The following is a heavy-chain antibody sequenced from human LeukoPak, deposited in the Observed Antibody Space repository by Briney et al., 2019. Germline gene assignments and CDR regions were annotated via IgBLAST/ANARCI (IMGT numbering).Heavy chain of an antibody. V-gene: IGHV1-18*01. CDR3: ARDFPDIVVVPAAMFMGGYYGMDV. CDR1: GYTFTSYG. J-gene: IGHJ6*02. D-gene: IGHD2-2*01. CDR2: ISAYNGNT. Sequence: GASVKVSCKASGYTFTSYGISWVRQAPGQGLEWMGWISAYNGNTNYAQKLQGRVTMTTDTSTSTAYMELRSLRSDDTAVYYCARDFPDIVVVPAAMFMGGYYGMDVWGQGTTVTVSS.